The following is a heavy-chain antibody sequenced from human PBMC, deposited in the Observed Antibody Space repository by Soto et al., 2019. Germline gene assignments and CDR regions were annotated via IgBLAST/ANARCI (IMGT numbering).Heavy chain of an antibody. J-gene: IGHJ6*01. Sequence: SQNLSLTCAVYGWSFSGDYWSWIRQPPGKGLEWIGEINHSGSTNYNPSLKSRVTISVDTSKNQFSLKLSSVTAADTAVYYCARVGFNWNDDYYGMDVWGQGTTVS. D-gene: IGHD1-20*01. CDR2: INHSGST. CDR3: ARVGFNWNDDYYGMDV. CDR1: GWSFSGDY. V-gene: IGHV4-34*01.